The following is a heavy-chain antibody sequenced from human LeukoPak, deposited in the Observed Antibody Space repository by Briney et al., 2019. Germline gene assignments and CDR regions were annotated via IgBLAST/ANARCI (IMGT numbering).Heavy chain of an antibody. CDR3: AKKYSISWPFDY. Sequence: GGSLRLSCAASGFTFSSYAMSWVRQAPGKGLEWVSAISGSGGSTYYADSVKGRFTIPRDNYKNTLYLQMNSLRAEDTAVYYCAKKYSISWPFDYWGQGTLVTVSS. J-gene: IGHJ4*02. D-gene: IGHD6-13*01. CDR1: GFTFSSYA. V-gene: IGHV3-23*01. CDR2: ISGSGGST.